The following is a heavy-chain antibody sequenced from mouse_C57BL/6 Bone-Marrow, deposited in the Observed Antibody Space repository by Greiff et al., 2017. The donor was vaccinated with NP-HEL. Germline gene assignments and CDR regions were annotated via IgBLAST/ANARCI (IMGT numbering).Heavy chain of an antibody. CDR3: ARADSSDYRFAY. Sequence: EVQGVESGGGLVKPGGSLKLSCAASGFTFSSYAMSWVRQTPEKRLEWVATISDGGSYTYYLDNVKGRFTIFRDNAKNSLYLQISHLKSEDTAMYYCARADSSDYRFAYWGQGTLVTVSA. CDR1: GFTFSSYA. V-gene: IGHV5-4*01. D-gene: IGHD3-2*02. CDR2: ISDGGSYT. J-gene: IGHJ3*01.